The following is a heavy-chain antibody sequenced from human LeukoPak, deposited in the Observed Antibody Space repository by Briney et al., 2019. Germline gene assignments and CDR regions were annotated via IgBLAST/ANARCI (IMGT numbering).Heavy chain of an antibody. V-gene: IGHV4-30-4*08. CDR2: IYFSGST. J-gene: IGHJ4*02. CDR3: ARDYGGNPDSSYFDY. CDR1: GGSISSGDYY. Sequence: PSETQSLTCTVSGGSISSGDYYWSWIRQPPGKGLEWIGYIYFSGSTYYNPSLKSRVTISVDTSKNQFSLKLSSVTAADTAVYYCARDYGGNPDSSYFDYWGQGTLVTVSS. D-gene: IGHD4-23*01.